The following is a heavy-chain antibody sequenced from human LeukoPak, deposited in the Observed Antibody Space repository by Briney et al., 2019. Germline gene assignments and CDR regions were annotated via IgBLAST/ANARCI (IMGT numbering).Heavy chain of an antibody. V-gene: IGHV1-2*06. CDR3: AAPGYCRGGRCYPNWFQP. J-gene: IGHJ5*02. CDR1: GYTFTGYY. Sequence: GASVKVSCKASGYTFTGYYMHWVRQAPGQGLEWMGRINPNSGGTNYAQKFQGRVTMTRDTSISTAYMELSRLRSDDTAVYYCAAPGYCRGGRCYPNWFQPWGQGTLVTVSS. D-gene: IGHD2-15*01. CDR2: INPNSGGT.